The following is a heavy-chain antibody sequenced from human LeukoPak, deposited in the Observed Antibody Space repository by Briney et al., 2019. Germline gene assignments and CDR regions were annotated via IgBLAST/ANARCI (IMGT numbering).Heavy chain of an antibody. CDR2: IYYSGST. V-gene: IGHV4-30-4*08. Sequence: SQTLSLTCTVSGGSISSGDYYWSWIRQPPGKGLEWIGYIYYSGSTYYNPSLKSRVTISVDTSKNQFSLKLSSVTAADTAVYYCARAPLLRFFYYFDYWGQGNLVTVSS. CDR3: ARAPLLRFFYYFDY. J-gene: IGHJ4*02. D-gene: IGHD5-12*01. CDR1: GGSISSGDYY.